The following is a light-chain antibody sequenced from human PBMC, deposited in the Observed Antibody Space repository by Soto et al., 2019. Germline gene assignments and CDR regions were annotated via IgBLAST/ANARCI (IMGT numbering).Light chain of an antibody. CDR2: AAS. CDR1: QGISSW. CDR3: QQANIFPLT. J-gene: IGKJ4*01. V-gene: IGKV1-12*01. Sequence: DIQMTQSPSSVSASVGDRVTITCRASQGISSWLSWYQQKPGTAPKLLIYAASTLQTGVPSRFSGRGAGTYFTLPSSSMQPEDLATYYCQQANIFPLTFGGGNTVEI.